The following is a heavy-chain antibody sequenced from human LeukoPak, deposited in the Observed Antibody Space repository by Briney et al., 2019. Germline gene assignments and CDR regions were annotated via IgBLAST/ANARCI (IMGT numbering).Heavy chain of an antibody. CDR2: IYYSGST. Sequence: PGGSLRLSCAVSGGSISSYYWSWIRQPPGKGLEWIGYIYYSGSTNYNPSLKSRVTISVDTSKNQFSLKLSSVTAADTAVYYCARDNSVRDEAWWFYPWGQGTLVTVSS. V-gene: IGHV4-59*01. J-gene: IGHJ5*02. CDR3: ARDNSVRDEAWWFYP. D-gene: IGHD5-24*01. CDR1: GGSISSYY.